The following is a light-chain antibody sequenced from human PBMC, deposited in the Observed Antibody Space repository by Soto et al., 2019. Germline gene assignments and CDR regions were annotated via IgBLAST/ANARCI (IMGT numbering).Light chain of an antibody. V-gene: IGLV3-9*01. Sequence: SYELTQPLSVSVALGQTARITCGGNNIGSKNVHWYQQKPGQAPVLVIYRDSNRPSGIPERFSGSNSGNTATLTISRAQAGDAADYYCQVWDSSILFGGGTKLTVL. J-gene: IGLJ2*01. CDR3: QVWDSSIL. CDR2: RDS. CDR1: NIGSKN.